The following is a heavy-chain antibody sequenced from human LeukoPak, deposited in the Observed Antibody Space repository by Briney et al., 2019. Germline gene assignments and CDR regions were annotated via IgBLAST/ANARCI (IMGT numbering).Heavy chain of an antibody. CDR1: GFTFSGYA. Sequence: GRSLRLSCAASGFTFSGYAMHWVRQAPGKGLEWVAVISYDGSNKYYADSVKGRFTISRDNSKNTLYLQMNSLRAVDTAVYYCAREEWLRFFNYWGQGTLVAVSS. CDR3: AREEWLRFFNY. J-gene: IGHJ4*02. D-gene: IGHD5-12*01. V-gene: IGHV3-30*04. CDR2: ISYDGSNK.